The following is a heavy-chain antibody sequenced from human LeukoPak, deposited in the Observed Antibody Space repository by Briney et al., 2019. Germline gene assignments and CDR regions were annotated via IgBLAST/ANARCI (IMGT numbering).Heavy chain of an antibody. Sequence: SETLSLTCTVSGGSISSYYWSWIRQPPGKGLEWIGDIYYSGSTNYNPSLKSRVTISVDTSKNQFSLKLSSVTAADTAVYYCARVHGLYYYGMDVWGQGTTVTVSS. V-gene: IGHV4-59*01. CDR1: GGSISSYY. J-gene: IGHJ6*02. CDR3: ARVHGLYYYGMDV. CDR2: IYYSGST. D-gene: IGHD4-17*01.